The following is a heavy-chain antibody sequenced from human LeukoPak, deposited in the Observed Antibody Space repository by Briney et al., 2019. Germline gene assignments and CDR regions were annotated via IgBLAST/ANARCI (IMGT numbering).Heavy chain of an antibody. CDR1: GFTLSSYS. J-gene: IGHJ4*02. D-gene: IGHD3-22*01. Sequence: PGGSLRLSCAASGFTLSSYSMNWVRQAPGKGLEWVSSISNSSYIQYADSVKGRFTISRDNAANSLYLQMNSLTAEDTAVYYCASSRYYFDSSGYYPDYWGQGTLVTVSS. V-gene: IGHV3-21*01. CDR2: ISNSSYI. CDR3: ASSRYYFDSSGYYPDY.